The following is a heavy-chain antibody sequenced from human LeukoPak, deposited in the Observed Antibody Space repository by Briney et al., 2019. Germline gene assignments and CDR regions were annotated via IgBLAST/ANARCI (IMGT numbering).Heavy chain of an antibody. CDR2: FTGTTGNT. CDR3: AKGPLGSCGGARCYPFDY. V-gene: IGHV3-23*01. D-gene: IGHD2-15*01. J-gene: IGHJ4*02. Sequence: GGSLRLSCRASGFTYSAYAMNWVRQAPGKEMEWVSSFTGTTGNTYVAESVKGRFTISRDNSRNTLYLQMNSLRAEDTAIYYCAKGPLGSCGGARCYPFDYWGQGALVTVSS. CDR1: GFTYSAYA.